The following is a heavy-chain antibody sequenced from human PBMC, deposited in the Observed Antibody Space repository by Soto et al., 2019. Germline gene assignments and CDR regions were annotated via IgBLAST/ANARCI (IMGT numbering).Heavy chain of an antibody. V-gene: IGHV1-18*01. CDR2: ISAYNGNT. CDR3: ARYVDYGDYVFYYFDY. Sequence: GASVKVSCKASGYTFTSYGISWVRQAPGQGLEWMGWISAYNGNTNYAQKLQGRVTMTTDTSTSTAYMELRSLRSDDTAVYYCARYVDYGDYVFYYFDYWGQGTLVTVSS. D-gene: IGHD4-17*01. CDR1: GYTFTSYG. J-gene: IGHJ4*02.